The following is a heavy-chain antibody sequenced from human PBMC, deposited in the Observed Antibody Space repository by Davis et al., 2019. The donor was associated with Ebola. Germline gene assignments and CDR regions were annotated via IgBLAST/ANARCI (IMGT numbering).Heavy chain of an antibody. D-gene: IGHD6-19*01. CDR3: ARQGYSSGWSNFDY. CDR2: YYYTGST. V-gene: IGHV4-61*08. CDR1: GGFVSSGGYS. Sequence: SETLSLTCAVSGGFVSSGGYSWNWIRQPPGKGLEWIGYYYYTGSTNYNPSLKSRVTISIDTSKNQFSLKLSSVTATDTAVYYCARQGYSSGWSNFDYWGQGTLVTVSS. J-gene: IGHJ4*02.